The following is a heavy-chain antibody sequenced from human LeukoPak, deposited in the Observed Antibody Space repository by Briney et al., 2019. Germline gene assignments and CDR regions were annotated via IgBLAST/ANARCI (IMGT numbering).Heavy chain of an antibody. CDR2: IIPIFGTA. D-gene: IGHD3-3*01. Sequence: SVKVSCKASGYIFSVFYMHWVRQAPGQGLEWMGGIIPIFGTANYAQKFQGRVTITADESTSTAYMELSSLRSEDTAVYYCARHTIFGVVIALDYWGQGTLVTVSS. V-gene: IGHV1-69*13. CDR1: GYIFSVFY. J-gene: IGHJ4*02. CDR3: ARHTIFGVVIALDY.